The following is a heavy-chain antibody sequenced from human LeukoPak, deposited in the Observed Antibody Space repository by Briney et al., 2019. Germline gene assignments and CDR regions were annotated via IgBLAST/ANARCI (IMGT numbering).Heavy chain of an antibody. CDR3: ARDGFGSSWYIDF. D-gene: IGHD6-13*01. CDR1: GFTFSSYE. CDR2: ISGSGNTF. J-gene: IGHJ4*02. V-gene: IGHV3-48*03. Sequence: PGGSLRPSCAASGFTFSSYEMNWVRQAPGKGLEWVSHISGSGNTFYYADSVKGRFTISRDNAKRSLYLQMNSLRAEDTAVYYCARDGFGSSWYIDFWGQGTLVTVSS.